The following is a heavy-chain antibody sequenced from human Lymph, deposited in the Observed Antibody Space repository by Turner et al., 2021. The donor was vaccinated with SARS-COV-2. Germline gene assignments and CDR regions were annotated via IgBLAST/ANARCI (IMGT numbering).Heavy chain of an antibody. Sequence: EVQLVESGGGLVQPGSSLRLSCAASGFTFDEYVMHWVRQAPGKGLEWVSGISWNSGSIGYADSVKGRFTISRYNAKNSLYLQMNSLRAEDTALYYCAKGRRFGMDVWGQGTTVTVSS. CDR3: AKGRRFGMDV. V-gene: IGHV3-9*01. J-gene: IGHJ6*02. CDR1: GFTFDEYV. CDR2: ISWNSGSI.